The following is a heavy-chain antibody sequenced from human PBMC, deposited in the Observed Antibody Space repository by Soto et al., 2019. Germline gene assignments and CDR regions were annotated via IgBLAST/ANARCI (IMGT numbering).Heavy chain of an antibody. CDR3: TYSKPDSSGYDFDL. CDR1: GFSFSTYA. J-gene: IGHJ3*01. V-gene: IGHV3-23*01. D-gene: IGHD6-19*01. Sequence: XGSLRLSCADSGFSFSTYAMNWGRQAQGKDLEWVSLISDSGGSTYYAESVKGRFTVSRDNSKNTLYLQMNSLRAEDTAVHYCTYSKPDSSGYDFDLWGQGTMVTVSS. CDR2: ISDSGGST.